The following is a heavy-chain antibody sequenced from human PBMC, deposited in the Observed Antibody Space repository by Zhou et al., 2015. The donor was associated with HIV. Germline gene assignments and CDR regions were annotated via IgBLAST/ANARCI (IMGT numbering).Heavy chain of an antibody. CDR3: ASSSCPRTCGYYYYYMDV. Sequence: QVQLVQSGAEVKKPGSSVKVSCKASGGTFSSYAISWVRQAPGQGLEWMGGIIPIFGTANYAQKFQGRVTITADESTSTAYMELSSLRSEDTAVYYCASSSCPRTCGYYYYYMDVWGKGTTVTVSS. D-gene: IGHD6-13*01. CDR2: IIPIFGTA. J-gene: IGHJ6*03. CDR1: GGTFSSYA. V-gene: IGHV1-69*01.